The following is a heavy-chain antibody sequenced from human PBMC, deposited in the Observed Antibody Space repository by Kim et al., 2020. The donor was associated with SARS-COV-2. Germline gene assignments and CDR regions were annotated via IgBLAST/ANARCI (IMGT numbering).Heavy chain of an antibody. J-gene: IGHJ4*02. CDR3: ARGLGPD. Sequence: SETLSLTCTVSGGSISSYYCSWIRHRPGKGLEWIGYIYYNRSTNYNPSLKSRVTISVDTSKNQFSLNLSSVIAADTAVYYCARGLGPDWGQGTVVTVSS. CDR2: IYYNRST. D-gene: IGHD3-10*01. CDR1: GGSISSYY. V-gene: IGHV4-59*01.